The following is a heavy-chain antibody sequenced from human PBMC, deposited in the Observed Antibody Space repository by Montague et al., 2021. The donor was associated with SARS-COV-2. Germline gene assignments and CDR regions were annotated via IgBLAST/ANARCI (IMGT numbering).Heavy chain of an antibody. CDR3: ARGGWGGTDCSSTSCKPYYCYYGMDV. Sequence: TLSLTCTVSGGSISSGSYYWSWIRQPAGKGLEWIGRIYTSGSTNYNPSLKSRVTISVDTSKNQFSLKRSSVTAADTAVYYCARGGWGGTDCSSTSCKPYYCYYGMDVWGQGTTVTVSS. J-gene: IGHJ6*02. CDR1: GGSISSGSYY. CDR2: IYTSGST. D-gene: IGHD2-2*01. V-gene: IGHV4-61*02.